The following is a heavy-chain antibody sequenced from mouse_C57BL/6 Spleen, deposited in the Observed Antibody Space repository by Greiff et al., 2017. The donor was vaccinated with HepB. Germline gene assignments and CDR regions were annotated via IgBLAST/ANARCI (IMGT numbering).Heavy chain of an antibody. Sequence: QVQLQQSGAELVRPGASVTLSCKASGYTFTDYEMHWVKQTPVHGLEWIGAIDPETGGTAYNQKFKGKAILTADKSSSTADMELRSLTSEDSAVYYCTSTHYYGSSLFDYWGQGTTLTVSS. D-gene: IGHD1-1*01. V-gene: IGHV1-15*01. CDR3: TSTHYYGSSLFDY. J-gene: IGHJ2*01. CDR1: GYTFTDYE. CDR2: IDPETGGT.